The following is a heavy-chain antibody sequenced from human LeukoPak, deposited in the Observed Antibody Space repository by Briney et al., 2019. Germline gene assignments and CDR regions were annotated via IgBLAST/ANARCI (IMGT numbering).Heavy chain of an antibody. CDR3: ARPGARYNWNDGAFDI. CDR2: ISYDGSNK. Sequence: GGSLRLSCAASGFTFSSYGMHWVRQAPGKGLEWVAVISYDGSNKYYADSVKGRFTISRDNSKNTLYLQMNSLRAEDTAVYYCARPGARYNWNDGAFDIWGQGTMVTVSS. CDR1: GFTFSSYG. V-gene: IGHV3-30*19. D-gene: IGHD1-20*01. J-gene: IGHJ3*02.